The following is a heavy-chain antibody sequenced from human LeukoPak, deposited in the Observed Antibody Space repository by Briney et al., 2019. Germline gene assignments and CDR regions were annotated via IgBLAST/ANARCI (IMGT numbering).Heavy chain of an antibody. CDR3: AREVDWNYEDY. CDR1: GFIFSSYV. Sequence: GGSLRLSCAASGFIFSSYVMSWVRQAPGKGLEWVSGISANGGSTYYADSVKGRFTISRDDAKNSLYLQMNSLRAEDTAIYYCAREVDWNYEDYWGQGTLVTVSS. CDR2: ISANGGST. D-gene: IGHD1-7*01. J-gene: IGHJ4*02. V-gene: IGHV3-23*01.